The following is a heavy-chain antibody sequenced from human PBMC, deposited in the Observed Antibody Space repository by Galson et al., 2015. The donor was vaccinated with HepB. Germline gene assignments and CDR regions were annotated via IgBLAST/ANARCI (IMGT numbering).Heavy chain of an antibody. V-gene: IGHV3-53*01. J-gene: IGHJ4*02. D-gene: IGHD6-13*01. CDR2: IHGGNNK. Sequence: SLRLSCAASGFSIRSHYMNWVRQAPGKGLEWVSLIHGGNNKYYADSVMGRFPISRDDSSNTLYLQMNSLRAEDTAVYYCAQLGTGYWGQGTLVTVSS. CDR3: AQLGTGY. CDR1: GFSIRSHY.